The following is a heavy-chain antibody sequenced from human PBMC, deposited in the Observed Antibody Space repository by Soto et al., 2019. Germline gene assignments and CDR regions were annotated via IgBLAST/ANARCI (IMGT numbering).Heavy chain of an antibody. J-gene: IGHJ6*02. CDR3: AGTGTGEVGYYYYYYGMDV. CDR1: GFTFSSYL. CDR2: INSDGSST. D-gene: IGHD1-7*01. Sequence: GGSLRLSCAASGFTFSSYLMHWVGQSPGKGLVWVSRINSDGSSTSYADSVKGRFTISRDNAKNTLYLQMNRLRSDDTAVYYCAGTGTGEVGYYYYYYGMDVWGQGTTVTVSS. V-gene: IGHV3-74*01.